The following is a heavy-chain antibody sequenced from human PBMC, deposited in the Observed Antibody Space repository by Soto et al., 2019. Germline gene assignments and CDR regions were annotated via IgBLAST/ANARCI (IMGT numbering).Heavy chain of an antibody. Sequence: GSLRLSCAASGFTFSSYGMHWVRQAPGKGLEWVAVIWYDGSNKYYADSVKGRFTISRDNSKNTLYLQMNSLRAEDTAVYYCAKDRYGAAAGIYYYYYGMDVWGQGTTVTVSS. CDR2: IWYDGSNK. V-gene: IGHV3-30*02. J-gene: IGHJ6*02. D-gene: IGHD6-13*01. CDR3: AKDRYGAAAGIYYYYYGMDV. CDR1: GFTFSSYG.